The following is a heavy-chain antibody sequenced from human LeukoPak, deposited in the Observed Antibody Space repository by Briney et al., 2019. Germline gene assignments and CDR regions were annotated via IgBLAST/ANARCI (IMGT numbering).Heavy chain of an antibody. J-gene: IGHJ4*02. CDR2: IYYSGST. V-gene: IGHV4-59*01. CDR1: GGSISSYY. Sequence: PSETLSLTCTVSGGSISSYYWSWIRQPPGKGLEWIGYIYYSGSTNYNPSLKSRVTISVDTSKNQFSLKLSSVTAADTAVYYCARATAAGRRVDYWGQGTLVTVSS. D-gene: IGHD6-13*01. CDR3: ARATAAGRRVDY.